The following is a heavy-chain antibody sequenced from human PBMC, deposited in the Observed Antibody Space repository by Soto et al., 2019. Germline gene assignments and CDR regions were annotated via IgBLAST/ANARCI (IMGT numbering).Heavy chain of an antibody. D-gene: IGHD1-1*01. CDR1: GFTFSSYS. Sequence: EVQLVESGGGLVKAGGSLRLSCAASGFTFSSYSMNWVRQAPGKGLEWDSSISSSSSYIYYADSVKGRFTIPRDNPKNSRYLQINSLRAEDTAVYYCGSHSTTGRLFDDFDIWGQGTMVTVSS. V-gene: IGHV3-21*01. CDR3: GSHSTTGRLFDDFDI. J-gene: IGHJ3*02. CDR2: ISSSSSYI.